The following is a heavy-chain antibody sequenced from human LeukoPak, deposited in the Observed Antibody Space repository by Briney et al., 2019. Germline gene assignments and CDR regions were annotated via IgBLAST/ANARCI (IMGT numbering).Heavy chain of an antibody. Sequence: SETLSLTCAVYGGSFSGYYWSWIRQPPGKGLEWIGEINHSGSTNYNPSLKSRVTISVDTSKNQFSLKLSSVTAADTAVYNCARGRRHNWNYVSLGYYFDYWGQGTLVTVSS. CDR3: ARGRRHNWNYVSLGYYFDY. D-gene: IGHD1-7*01. V-gene: IGHV4-34*01. CDR1: GGSFSGYY. J-gene: IGHJ4*02. CDR2: INHSGST.